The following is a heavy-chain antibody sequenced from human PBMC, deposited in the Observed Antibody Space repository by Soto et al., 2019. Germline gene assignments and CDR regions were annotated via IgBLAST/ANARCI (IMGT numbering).Heavy chain of an antibody. D-gene: IGHD1-1*01. CDR3: AKVYKSYLDY. CDR1: GFTFSSYA. CDR2: FSGSGGST. Sequence: PWGSLRLPCAASGFTFSSYAMSWFPQAPGKGLEWVSAFSGSGGSTYYADSVKGRFTISRDNSKNTLYLQMNRLRDEDTAVYYCAKVYKSYLDYWGQGTLVTVSS. V-gene: IGHV3-23*01. J-gene: IGHJ4*02.